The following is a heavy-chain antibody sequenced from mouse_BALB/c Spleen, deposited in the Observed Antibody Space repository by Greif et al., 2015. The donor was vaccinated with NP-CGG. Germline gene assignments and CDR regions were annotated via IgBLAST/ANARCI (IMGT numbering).Heavy chain of an antibody. D-gene: IGHD2-2*01. J-gene: IGHJ1*01. CDR1: GFTFSDFY. CDR2: SRNKANDYTT. Sequence: EVQGVESGGGLVQPGGSLRLSCATSGFTFSDFYMEWVRQPPGKRLEWIAASRNKANDYTTEYSASVKGRFIVSRDTSQSILYLQMKALRAVDTAIYYCARDDGYYWYFDVWGAGTTVTVSS. V-gene: IGHV7-1*02. CDR3: ARDDGYYWYFDV.